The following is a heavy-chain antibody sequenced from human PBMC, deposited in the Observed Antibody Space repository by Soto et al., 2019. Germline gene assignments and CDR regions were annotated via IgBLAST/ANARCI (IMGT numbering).Heavy chain of an antibody. Sequence: GGSLRLSCAASGFSFSGYAMTWVRQAQGKGLGWVSTTGASGRTTYYADSVKGRFTVSRDNSKNTLDLQMSSLRADDTAVHYCATVHNTSRSFDYWGQGTLVTVSS. V-gene: IGHV3-23*01. CDR2: TGASGRTT. J-gene: IGHJ4*02. CDR1: GFSFSGYA. CDR3: ATVHNTSRSFDY. D-gene: IGHD1-20*01.